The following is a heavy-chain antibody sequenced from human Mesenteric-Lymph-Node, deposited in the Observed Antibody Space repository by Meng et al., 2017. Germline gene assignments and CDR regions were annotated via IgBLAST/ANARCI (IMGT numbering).Heavy chain of an antibody. V-gene: IGHV3-74*01. CDR1: GFTFSDYW. J-gene: IGHJ4*02. CDR3: AKDKSFMAVAGRTFDY. Sequence: GESLKISCAASGFTFSDYWMHWVRQGPRKGLVWVSRVNSDGSITNYADSVKGRFTISRDNAKNTLYQQMNSLRAEDTALYYCAKDKSFMAVAGRTFDYWGQGTLVTVSS. CDR2: VNSDGSIT. D-gene: IGHD6-19*01.